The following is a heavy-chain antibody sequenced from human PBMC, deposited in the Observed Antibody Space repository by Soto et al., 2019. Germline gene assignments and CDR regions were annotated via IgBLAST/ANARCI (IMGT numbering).Heavy chain of an antibody. J-gene: IGHJ3*02. D-gene: IGHD1-26*01. V-gene: IGHV4-59*01. Sequence: SETLSLTCTVSGGSISSYFWSWIRQSPGEGLEWIGYIFYSGTTNYSPSLKNRVTMSLGTAKNQFSLNLTSVTAADTAVYYCARGRGGTYDAFDIWGQGTMVTVSS. CDR3: ARGRGGTYDAFDI. CDR1: GGSISSYF. CDR2: IFYSGTT.